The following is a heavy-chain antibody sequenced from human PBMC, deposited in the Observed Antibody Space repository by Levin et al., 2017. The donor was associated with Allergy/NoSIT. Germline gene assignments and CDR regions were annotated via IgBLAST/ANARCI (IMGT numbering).Heavy chain of an antibody. Sequence: SVKVSCKASGGTFSSYAISWVRQAPGQGLEWMGGIIPIFGTANYAQKFQGRVTITADKSTSTAYMELSSLRSEDTAVYYCARSRDTYYYDSSGYYPDYWGQGTLVTVSS. D-gene: IGHD3-22*01. V-gene: IGHV1-69*06. J-gene: IGHJ4*02. CDR1: GGTFSSYA. CDR3: ARSRDTYYYDSSGYYPDY. CDR2: IIPIFGTA.